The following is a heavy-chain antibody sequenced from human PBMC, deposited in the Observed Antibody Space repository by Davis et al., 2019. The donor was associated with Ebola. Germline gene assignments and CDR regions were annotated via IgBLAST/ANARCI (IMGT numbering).Heavy chain of an antibody. CDR2: INPDNGGT. D-gene: IGHD5-12*01. V-gene: IGHV1-2*02. Sequence: ASVQVSCKASGYSFTGYYIHWVRQAPGQGPECVGWINPDNGGTSYTAEFEGRVTMTRDTSIATAYMELSSLKPDDTAVYYCARDPDILNLPPGNAYDIWGQGTMVTVSS. CDR3: ARDPDILNLPPGNAYDI. J-gene: IGHJ3*02. CDR1: GYSFTGYY.